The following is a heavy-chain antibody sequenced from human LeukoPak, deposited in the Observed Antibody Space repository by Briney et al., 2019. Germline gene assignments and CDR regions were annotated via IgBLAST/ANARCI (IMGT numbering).Heavy chain of an antibody. CDR2: IGGGGPTT. Sequence: GGSLRLSCGASGFTFRSYDMNWVRHAPGKGLVWVSTIGGGGPTTDYADSMKDRFTISRDNSENTLYLQMNSLRAEDTAVYFCARGFLGGTDQYFDSWGQGTLVTVSS. V-gene: IGHV3-23*01. CDR3: ARGFLGGTDQYFDS. D-gene: IGHD6-19*01. CDR1: GFTFRSYD. J-gene: IGHJ4*02.